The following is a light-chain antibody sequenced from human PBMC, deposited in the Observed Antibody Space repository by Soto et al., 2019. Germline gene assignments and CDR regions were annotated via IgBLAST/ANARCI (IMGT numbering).Light chain of an antibody. CDR1: QSVLYSSNNKNY. Sequence: DIVMTQSPDSLAVSLGERATINCKSSQSVLYSSNNKNYLAWYQQKPGQPPKLLIYLASTRESGVPDRFSGSGSGTDFTLTISSLQAEDVAVYSCQQYYRTPWTFGQGTKVEIK. CDR3: QQYYRTPWT. CDR2: LAS. J-gene: IGKJ1*01. V-gene: IGKV4-1*01.